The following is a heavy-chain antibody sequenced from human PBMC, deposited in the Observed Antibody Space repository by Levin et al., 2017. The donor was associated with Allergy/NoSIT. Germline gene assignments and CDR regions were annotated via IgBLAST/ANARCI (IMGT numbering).Heavy chain of an antibody. V-gene: IGHV3-15*01. CDR1: LFTFNNSF. D-gene: IGHD2-15*01. J-gene: IGHJ4*02. CDR3: IMEGQCSDGTCAHFEY. Sequence: SLILSFLFSLFTFNNSFFIFFLHSPFNFLYFFSLIKIKPYFFTTDSAPPVKGRFTISRDDSKNTLYLQMNSLETEDTAVYYCIMEGQCSDGTCAHFEYWGQGTLVTVSS. CDR2: IKIKPYFFTT.